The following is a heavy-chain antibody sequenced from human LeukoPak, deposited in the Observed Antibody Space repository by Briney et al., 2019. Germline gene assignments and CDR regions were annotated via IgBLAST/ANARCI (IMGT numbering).Heavy chain of an antibody. V-gene: IGHV1-3*01. Sequence: ASVKVSCKASGYTFTSYAMHWVRQAPGQRLEWMGWINAGNGNTEYSQKFQGRVTITRDTSASTAYMELSSLRSEDTAVYYCASPRPNYYGSGSYSTYYYGMDVWGKGTTVTVSS. CDR1: GYTFTSYA. J-gene: IGHJ6*04. CDR3: ASPRPNYYGSGSYSTYYYGMDV. D-gene: IGHD3-10*01. CDR2: INAGNGNT.